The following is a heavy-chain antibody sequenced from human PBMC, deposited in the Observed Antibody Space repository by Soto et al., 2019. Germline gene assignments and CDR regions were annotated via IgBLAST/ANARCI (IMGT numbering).Heavy chain of an antibody. V-gene: IGHV3-30-3*01. Sequence: QVQLEESGGGVVQPGRSLRLSCAASGFTFGNYAMHWVRQASGKGLQWVAAISYEGYNKYYADSVKGRFTISRDNSKNTLYLQMNSLRAEDTAVYYCARDLTTVTINYWGQGTLVSVSS. CDR1: GFTFGNYA. D-gene: IGHD4-17*01. CDR3: ARDLTTVTINY. J-gene: IGHJ4*02. CDR2: ISYEGYNK.